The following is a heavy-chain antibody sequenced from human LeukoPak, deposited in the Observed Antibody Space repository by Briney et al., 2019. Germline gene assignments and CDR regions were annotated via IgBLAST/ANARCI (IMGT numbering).Heavy chain of an antibody. CDR2: ISSSGSTI. D-gene: IGHD2-2*02. V-gene: IGHV3-11*04. CDR3: ARVGYCSSTSCYTGFYYYYYMDV. CDR1: GFTFGDYY. Sequence: PGGSLRLSCAASGFTFGDYYMSWIRQAPGKGLEWVSYISSSGSTIYYADSVRGRFTISRDNAKNSLYLQMNSLRAEDTAVYYCARVGYCSSTSCYTGFYYYYYMDVWGKGTTVTVSS. J-gene: IGHJ6*03.